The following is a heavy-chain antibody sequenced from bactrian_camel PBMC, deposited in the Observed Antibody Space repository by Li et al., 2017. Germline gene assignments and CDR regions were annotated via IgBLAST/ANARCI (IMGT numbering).Heavy chain of an antibody. CDR1: GSIYNDNC. Sequence: HVQLVESGGGSVQAGGSRRLSCTPSGSIYNDNCMGRIRQVPGMEREAVAAISTGLGRAHYADSVLGRFTISKDNARKTVYLQMENLKPEDTAMYYCVVDITPGCSARRMVGGGFDEYYIWGQGTQVTVS. CDR2: ISTGLGRA. J-gene: IGHJ4*01. V-gene: IGHV3S53*01. D-gene: IGHD2*01. CDR3: VVDITPGCSARRMVGGGFDEYYI.